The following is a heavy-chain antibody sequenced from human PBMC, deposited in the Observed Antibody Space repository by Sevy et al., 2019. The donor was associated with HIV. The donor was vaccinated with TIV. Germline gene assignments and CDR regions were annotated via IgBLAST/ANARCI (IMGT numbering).Heavy chain of an antibody. V-gene: IGHV4-59*01. D-gene: IGHD5-12*01. CDR2: IHSSGTT. CDR1: SGSISSYY. CDR3: TRAPPVRSGDDSLNWFDP. Sequence: SETLSLTCTVSSGSISSYYWSWIRPPPGKGLEYIGYIHSSGTTNYNPSLKSRVTISVDTSKNQFSLNLSSVTAADTAVYYCTRAPPVRSGDDSLNWFDPWGQGTLVTVSS. J-gene: IGHJ5*02.